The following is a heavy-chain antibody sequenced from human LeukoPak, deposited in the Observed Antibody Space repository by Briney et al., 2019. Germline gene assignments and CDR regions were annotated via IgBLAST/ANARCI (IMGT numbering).Heavy chain of an antibody. CDR1: GFTFSSYS. J-gene: IGHJ6*02. V-gene: IGHV3-48*01. Sequence: GGSLAFSCAASGFTFSSYSMNWDRPAPGQGLEWVLYISSSSSNIYSADSVKGRFTISRDNSKNTLYLQMNSLRAEDTAVYYCARDGGGGIVGATNRDYYYYGMDVWGQGTTVTVSS. CDR2: ISSSSSNI. CDR3: ARDGGGGIVGATNRDYYYYGMDV. D-gene: IGHD1-26*01.